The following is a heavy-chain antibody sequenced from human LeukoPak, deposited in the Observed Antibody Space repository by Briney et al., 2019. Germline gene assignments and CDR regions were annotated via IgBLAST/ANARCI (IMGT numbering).Heavy chain of an antibody. CDR1: GFTFSSYD. CDR2: IGTAGDT. D-gene: IGHD6-19*01. Sequence: GGSLRLSCAASGFTFSSYDMHWVRQATGKGLEWVSAIGTAGDTYYPGSVKGRFTISRENAKNSLYLQMNSLRAEDTAVYYCARDVVAGFLYYYGMDVWGQGTTVTVSS. J-gene: IGHJ6*02. V-gene: IGHV3-13*01. CDR3: ARDVVAGFLYYYGMDV.